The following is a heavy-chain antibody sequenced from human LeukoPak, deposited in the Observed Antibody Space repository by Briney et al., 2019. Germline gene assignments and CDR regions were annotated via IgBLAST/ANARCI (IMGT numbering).Heavy chain of an antibody. CDR1: GGTFSSYA. Sequence: SVKVSCKASGGTFSSYAISWVRQAPGQGLEWMGGIIPIFGTAKYAQKFQGRVTITADESTSTAYMELSSLRSEDTAVYYCARGSVLRYFDWFQSERDWFDPWGQGTLVTVSS. CDR2: IIPIFGTA. V-gene: IGHV1-69*13. J-gene: IGHJ5*02. D-gene: IGHD3-9*01. CDR3: ARGSVLRYFDWFQSERDWFDP.